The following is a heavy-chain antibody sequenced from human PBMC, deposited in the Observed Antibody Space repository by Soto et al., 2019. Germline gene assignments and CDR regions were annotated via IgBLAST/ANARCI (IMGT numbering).Heavy chain of an antibody. D-gene: IGHD3-3*01. CDR1: GFTFSSYA. V-gene: IGHV3-23*01. Sequence: PGGSLSLSCAASGFTFSSYAMSWVRQAPGKGLEWVSAISGSGGSTYYADSVKGRFTISRDNSKNTLYLQMNSLRAEDTAVYYCAKDALTYYDFWSGYSNWFDPWGQGTLVTVSS. J-gene: IGHJ5*02. CDR3: AKDALTYYDFWSGYSNWFDP. CDR2: ISGSGGST.